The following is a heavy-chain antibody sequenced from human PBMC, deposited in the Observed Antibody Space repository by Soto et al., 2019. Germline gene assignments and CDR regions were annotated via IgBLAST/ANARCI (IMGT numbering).Heavy chain of an antibody. V-gene: IGHV3-21*01. Sequence: GSLRLPCAASGFTFSSYSMNWVRQAPGKGLEWVSSISSSSSYIYYADSVKGRFTISRDNAKNSLYLQMNSLRAEDTAVYYCARGLVPYSSSWYYFDYWGQGTLVTVSS. CDR2: ISSSSSYI. D-gene: IGHD6-13*01. J-gene: IGHJ4*02. CDR1: GFTFSSYS. CDR3: ARGLVPYSSSWYYFDY.